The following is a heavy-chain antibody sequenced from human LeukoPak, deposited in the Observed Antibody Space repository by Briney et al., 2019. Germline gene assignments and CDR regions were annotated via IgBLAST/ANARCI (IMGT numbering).Heavy chain of an antibody. Sequence: PSETLSLTCTVSGGPISSSSYYWGWIRQPPGKGLEWIGSIYYSGNTYYNPSLNSRVTISVDTSKNQFSLKLSSVTAADTAVFYCARTPRDGYNSPYFDYWGQGTLVTVSS. CDR3: ARTPRDGYNSPYFDY. CDR1: GGPISSSSYY. J-gene: IGHJ4*02. CDR2: IYYSGNT. V-gene: IGHV4-39*01. D-gene: IGHD5-24*01.